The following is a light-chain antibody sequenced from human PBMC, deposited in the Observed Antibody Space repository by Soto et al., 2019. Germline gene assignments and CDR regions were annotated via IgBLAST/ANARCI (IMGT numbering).Light chain of an antibody. Sequence: QSVLTQPASASGTPGQRATISCCGSNSNIGSDIVNCYQLLPGAAPEVLINTTNQRPSGVPERFSVSKYGTSASPAISGLQSEDEANSSCATWDGGLSGPFVFGTGTKVTVL. CDR3: ATWDGGLSGPFV. V-gene: IGLV1-44*01. CDR1: NSNIGSDI. J-gene: IGLJ1*01. CDR2: TTN.